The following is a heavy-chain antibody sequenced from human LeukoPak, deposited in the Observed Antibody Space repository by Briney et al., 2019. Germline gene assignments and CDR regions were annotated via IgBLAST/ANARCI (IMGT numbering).Heavy chain of an antibody. CDR3: AREQRESSSWYGNLASDAFDI. CDR1: GFTFSDYY. V-gene: IGHV3-11*01. D-gene: IGHD6-13*01. CDR2: ISSSGSTI. Sequence: GGSLRLSCAASGFTFSDYYMSWIRQAPGKGLEWVSYISSSGSTIYYADSVKGRFTISRDNAKNSLYLQMNSLRAEDTAVYYCAREQRESSSWYGNLASDAFDIWGQGTMVTVSS. J-gene: IGHJ3*02.